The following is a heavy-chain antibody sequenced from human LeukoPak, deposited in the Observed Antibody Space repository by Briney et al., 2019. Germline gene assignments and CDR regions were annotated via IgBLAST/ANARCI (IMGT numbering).Heavy chain of an antibody. J-gene: IGHJ5*02. V-gene: IGHV4-34*01. CDR3: ARGLKRITMVRGAQGDWFDP. Sequence: SETLSLTCAVYGGSFSGYYWSWIRQPPGKGLEWIGEINHSGSTNYNPSLKSRVTISEDTSRNQFSLKLSSVTAADTAVYYCARGLKRITMVRGAQGDWFDPWGQGTLVTVSS. D-gene: IGHD3-10*01. CDR2: INHSGST. CDR1: GGSFSGYY.